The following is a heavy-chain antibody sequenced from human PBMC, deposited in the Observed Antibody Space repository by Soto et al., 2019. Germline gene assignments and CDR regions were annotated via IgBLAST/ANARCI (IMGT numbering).Heavy chain of an antibody. CDR1: GFTFSSYG. D-gene: IGHD1-1*01. CDR2: IWDDGSNK. V-gene: IGHV3-33*01. J-gene: IGHJ4*02. Sequence: QVQLVESGGGVVQPGRSLRLSCAASGFTFSSYGMHWVRQAPGKGLERVAVIWDDGSNKYYADSVKGRFTSSRDNSKNTLYLQMNSLRAEDTAVYYCASGTVHFDYWGQGTLVTVSS. CDR3: ASGTVHFDY.